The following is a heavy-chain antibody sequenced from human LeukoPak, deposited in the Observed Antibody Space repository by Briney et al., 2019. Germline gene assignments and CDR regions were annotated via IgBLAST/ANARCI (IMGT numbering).Heavy chain of an antibody. CDR3: AREGEITMVRGVIGGLDY. CDR1: GASISSSRSF. CDR2: IYYSGST. Sequence: PSETLSLTCTVSGASISSSRSFWGWIRQPPGKGLEWIGSIYYSGSTYYNPSLKSRVTISVDTSKNQFSLKLSSVTAADTAVYYCAREGEITMVRGVIGGLDYWGQGTLVTVSS. J-gene: IGHJ4*02. V-gene: IGHV4-39*07. D-gene: IGHD3-10*01.